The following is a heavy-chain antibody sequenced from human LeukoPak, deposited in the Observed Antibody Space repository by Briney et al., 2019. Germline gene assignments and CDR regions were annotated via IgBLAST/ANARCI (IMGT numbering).Heavy chain of an antibody. D-gene: IGHD1-14*01. Sequence: SETLSLTCAVYGGSFSGYYWSWIRQPPGNGLEWIGEINHSVSTNYNPSLKSRVTISVDTSKNQFSLKPSAVTRSDKAVSYFGGAEYRLKYSFDYWGQGTLVTVSS. CDR3: GGAEYRLKYSFDY. J-gene: IGHJ4*02. V-gene: IGHV4-34*01. CDR1: GGSFSGYY. CDR2: INHSVST.